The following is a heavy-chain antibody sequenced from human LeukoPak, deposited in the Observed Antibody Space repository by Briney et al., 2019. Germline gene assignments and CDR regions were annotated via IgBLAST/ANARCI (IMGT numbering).Heavy chain of an antibody. J-gene: IGHJ4*02. Sequence: GGSLRLSCAASGFTFSSYAMSWVRQAPGEGLEWVSAISGSGGSTYYADSVKGRFTISRDNSKNTLYLQMNSLRAEDTAVYYCAADSSGYYSTDYWGQGTLVTVSS. D-gene: IGHD3-22*01. CDR1: GFTFSSYA. V-gene: IGHV3-23*01. CDR2: ISGSGGST. CDR3: AADSSGYYSTDY.